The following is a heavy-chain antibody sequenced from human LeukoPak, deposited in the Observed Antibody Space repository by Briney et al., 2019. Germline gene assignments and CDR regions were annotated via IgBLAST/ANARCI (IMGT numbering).Heavy chain of an antibody. V-gene: IGHV3-23*01. CDR1: GFTFSSYA. CDR2: ISGSGGGT. Sequence: GGSLRLPCAASGFTFSSYAMSWVRQAPGKGLEWVSGISGSGGGTYYADSVRGRFTISRDNSKNTLYLQMNSLRAEDTAVYYCAKDSYSSTWFLFDYWGQGTLVTVSS. D-gene: IGHD6-13*01. CDR3: AKDSYSSTWFLFDY. J-gene: IGHJ4*02.